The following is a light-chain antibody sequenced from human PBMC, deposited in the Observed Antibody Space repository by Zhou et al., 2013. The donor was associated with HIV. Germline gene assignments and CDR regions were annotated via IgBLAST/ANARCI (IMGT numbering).Light chain of an antibody. CDR1: QGIRND. CDR3: QQLNSYRGR. Sequence: AIQMTQSPSSLSASVGDRVTITCRASQGIRNDLGWYQQRAGKAPQLLIYAASRLQSRGPDLRFQRRVDLAQISTLTISSLQPEDSATYYCQQLNSYRGRFGQGTNGGN. CDR2: AAS. J-gene: IGKJ1*01. V-gene: IGKV1-6*01.